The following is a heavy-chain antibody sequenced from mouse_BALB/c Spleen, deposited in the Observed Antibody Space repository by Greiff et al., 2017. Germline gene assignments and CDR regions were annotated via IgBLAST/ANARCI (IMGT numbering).Heavy chain of an antibody. CDR3: NSYYGYGAMDY. D-gene: IGHD2-9*01. V-gene: IGHV14-4*02. CDR2: IDPENGDT. CDR1: GFNIKDYY. Sequence: VQLKQSGAELVRSGASVKLSCTASGFNIKDYYMHWVKQRPEQGLEWIGWIDPENGDTEYAPKFQGKATMTADTSSNTAYLQLSSLTSEDTAVYYCNSYYGYGAMDYWGQGTSVTVSS. J-gene: IGHJ4*01.